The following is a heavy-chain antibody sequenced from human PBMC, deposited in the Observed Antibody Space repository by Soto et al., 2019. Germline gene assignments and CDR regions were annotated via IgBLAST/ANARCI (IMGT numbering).Heavy chain of an antibody. J-gene: IGHJ6*03. CDR1: GGSISSYY. V-gene: IGHV4-59*01. CDR2: IYYSGST. D-gene: IGHD3-9*01. CDR3: ARELRYFDWPTGGYYYYMDV. Sequence: SETLSLTCTVSGGSISSYYWSWIRQPPGKGQEWIGYIYYSGSTNYNPSLKSRVTISVDTSKNQFSLKLSSVTAADTAVYYCARELRYFDWPTGGYYYYMDVWGKGTTVTVSS.